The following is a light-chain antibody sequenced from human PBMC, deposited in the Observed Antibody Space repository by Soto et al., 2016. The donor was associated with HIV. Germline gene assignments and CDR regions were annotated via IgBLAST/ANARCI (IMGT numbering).Light chain of an antibody. J-gene: IGLJ2*01. CDR3: NSRDSSGYHI. CDR1: SLRSYY. Sequence: SSELTQDPAVSVALGQTVRITCQGDSLRSYYASWYQQKPGQAPLLVIYDKNNRPSGIPDRFSGSSSGNTASLTITGAQAEDEADYYCNSRDSSGYHIFGGGTKLTVL. V-gene: IGLV3-19*01. CDR2: DKN.